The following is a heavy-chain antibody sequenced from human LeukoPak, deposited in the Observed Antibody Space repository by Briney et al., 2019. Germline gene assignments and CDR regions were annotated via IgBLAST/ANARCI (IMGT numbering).Heavy chain of an antibody. CDR1: GGTFSSYA. Sequence: SVQVSCKASGGTFSSYAISWVRQAPGQGLEWMGGIIPIFGTANYAQKFQGRVTITADESTSTAYMELSSLRSEDTAVYYCAREEYYDSSGYKYFDLWGRGTLVTVSS. CDR3: AREEYYDSSGYKYFDL. CDR2: IIPIFGTA. V-gene: IGHV1-69*13. D-gene: IGHD3-22*01. J-gene: IGHJ2*01.